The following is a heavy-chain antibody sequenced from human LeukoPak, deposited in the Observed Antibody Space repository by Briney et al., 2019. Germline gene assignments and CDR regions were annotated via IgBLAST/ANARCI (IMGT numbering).Heavy chain of an antibody. CDR2: ISGSGGST. D-gene: IGHD3-3*01. CDR3: AKGDFWSGYYYYYGMDV. V-gene: IGHV3-23*01. CDR1: GFTFSSYA. J-gene: IGHJ6*02. Sequence: GGSLRLSCAASGFTFSSYAMSWVRQAPGKGLEWVSAISGSGGSTYYADSVKGRFTISRDNSKNTVYLQMNSLRAEDTAVYYCAKGDFWSGYYYYYGMDVWGQGTTVTVSS.